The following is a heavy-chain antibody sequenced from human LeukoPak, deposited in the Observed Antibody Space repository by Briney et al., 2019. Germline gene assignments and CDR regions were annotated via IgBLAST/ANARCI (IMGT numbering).Heavy chain of an antibody. CDR2: IYHSGST. CDR1: GGSISSSNW. CDR3: ARVGNEWLVQGYFDY. Sequence: PSETLSLTCAVSGGSISSSNWWSWVRQPPGKGLEWIGEIYHSGSTNYNPSLKSRVTISVDTSKNQFSLKLSSVTAADTAVYYCARVGNEWLVQGYFDYWGQGTLVTVSS. J-gene: IGHJ4*02. D-gene: IGHD6-19*01. V-gene: IGHV4-4*02.